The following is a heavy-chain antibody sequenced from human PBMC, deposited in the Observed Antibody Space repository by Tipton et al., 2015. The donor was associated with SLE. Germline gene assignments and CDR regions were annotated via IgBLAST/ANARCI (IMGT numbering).Heavy chain of an antibody. CDR2: IYYSGST. CDR1: GGSITSSSYY. V-gene: IGHV4-39*01. D-gene: IGHD5-18*01. Sequence: LRLSCTVSGGSITSSSYYWGWIRQPPGKGLAWIGNIYYSGSTYYNPSLRSRVTISVDTSKNQFSLKLSSVTAADTAIYYCASASGHNFGSDFEYWGQGTLVTVSS. CDR3: ASASGHNFGSDFEY. J-gene: IGHJ4*02.